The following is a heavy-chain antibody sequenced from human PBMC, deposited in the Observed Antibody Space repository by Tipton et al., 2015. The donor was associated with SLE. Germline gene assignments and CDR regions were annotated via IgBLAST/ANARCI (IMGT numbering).Heavy chain of an antibody. D-gene: IGHD2-2*01. CDR3: ARDSREPAATGAFDI. Sequence: TLSLTCAVYGGSFTGYYWSWIRQPPGKGLEWIGEINHSGSTNYNPSLKSRVAISVARTKNQFSLKLTSVTAADTAVYYCARDSREPAATGAFDIWGQGTLVTVSS. V-gene: IGHV4-34*01. J-gene: IGHJ3*02. CDR2: INHSGST. CDR1: GGSFTGYY.